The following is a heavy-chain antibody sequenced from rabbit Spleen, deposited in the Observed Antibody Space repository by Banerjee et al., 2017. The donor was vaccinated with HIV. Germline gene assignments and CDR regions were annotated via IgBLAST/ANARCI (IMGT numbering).Heavy chain of an antibody. D-gene: IGHD1-1*01. Sequence: LEESGGGLVKPGGTLTLTCTVSGFSFSSNWICWVRQAPGKGLEWIACIDTNDGDTDYANWPKGRFTISKTSSTTVTLQMTSLTAADTATYFCARDPAYASSSGYNIPNLWGPGTLVTVS. CDR3: ARDPAYASSSGYNIPNL. J-gene: IGHJ4*01. CDR2: IDTNDGDT. V-gene: IGHV1S45*01. CDR1: GFSFSSNW.